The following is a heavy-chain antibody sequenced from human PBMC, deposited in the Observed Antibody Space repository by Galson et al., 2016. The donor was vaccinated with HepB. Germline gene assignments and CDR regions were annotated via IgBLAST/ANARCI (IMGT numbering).Heavy chain of an antibody. J-gene: IGHJ4*02. CDR2: ISVDGGST. CDR1: GFIFSRYG. V-gene: IGHV3-23*01. Sequence: SLRLSCAASGFIFSRYGVAWVRQAPGKGLEWVSIISVDGGSTHYADSLKGRFTISRDNAKNTLYLQMNSLKTEDTGVYYCTIARYSSGDYYTYWGQGTLVTVSS. CDR3: TIARYSSGDYYTY. D-gene: IGHD3-10*01.